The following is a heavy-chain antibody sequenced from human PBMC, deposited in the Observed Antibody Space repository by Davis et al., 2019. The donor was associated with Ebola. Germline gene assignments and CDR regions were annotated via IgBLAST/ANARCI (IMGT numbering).Heavy chain of an antibody. Sequence: PSETLSLTCAVYGGSFSGYYWSWIRQPPGKGLEWIGEINHSGSTNYNPSLKSRVTISVDTSKNQFSLKLSSVTAADTAVYYCARDLAGNTRDEYFQHWGQGTLVTVSS. V-gene: IGHV4-34*01. J-gene: IGHJ1*01. CDR1: GGSFSGYY. CDR3: ARDLAGNTRDEYFQH. D-gene: IGHD6-13*01. CDR2: INHSGST.